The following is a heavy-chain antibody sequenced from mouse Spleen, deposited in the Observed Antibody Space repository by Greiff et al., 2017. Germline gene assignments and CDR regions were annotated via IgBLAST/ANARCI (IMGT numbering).Heavy chain of an antibody. CDR1: GYAFSSYW. Sequence: SGAELVRPGSSVKISCKASGYAFSSYWMNWVKQRPGQGLEWIGQIYPGDGDTNYNGKFKGKATLTADKSSSTAYMQLSSLTSEDSAVYFCARSRGGSSYGDFDYWGQGTTLTVSS. D-gene: IGHD1-1*01. CDR2: IYPGDGDT. CDR3: ARSRGGSSYGDFDY. V-gene: IGHV1-80*01. J-gene: IGHJ2*01.